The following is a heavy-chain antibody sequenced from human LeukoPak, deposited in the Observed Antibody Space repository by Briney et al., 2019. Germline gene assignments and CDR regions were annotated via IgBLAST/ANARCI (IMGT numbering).Heavy chain of an antibody. V-gene: IGHV4-59*01. CDR2: IYYTGST. CDR3: ARSHDFWSGYS. CDR1: GASFSGYY. J-gene: IGHJ4*02. Sequence: SETLSLTCAVYGASFSGYYWNWIRQPPGKGLEWIGYIYYTGSTNYNPSLKSRVTISSDTSKNQFSLKLSSVTAADTAVYYCARSHDFWSGYSWGQGTLVTVSS. D-gene: IGHD3-3*01.